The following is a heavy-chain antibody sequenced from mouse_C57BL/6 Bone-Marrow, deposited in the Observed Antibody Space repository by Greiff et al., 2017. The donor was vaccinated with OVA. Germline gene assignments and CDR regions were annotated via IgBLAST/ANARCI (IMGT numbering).Heavy chain of an antibody. CDR2: IYPRSGNT. Sequence: QVQLKQSGAELARPGASVKLSCKASGYTFTSYGISWVKQRPGQGLEWIGEIYPRSGNTYYNEKFKGKATLTADKSSSTASMELSSLTSEDAAVYVCAREECYYGSRGRYFDVWGTGTTVTVSS. J-gene: IGHJ1*03. CDR3: AREECYYGSRGRYFDV. D-gene: IGHD1-1*01. V-gene: IGHV1-81*01. CDR1: GYTFTSYG.